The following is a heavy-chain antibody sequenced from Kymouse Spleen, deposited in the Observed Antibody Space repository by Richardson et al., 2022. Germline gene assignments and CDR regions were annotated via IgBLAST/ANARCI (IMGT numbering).Heavy chain of an antibody. CDR3: ARQGWELLHFDY. V-gene: IGHV4-39*01. J-gene: IGHJ4*02. CDR1: GGSISSSSYY. Sequence: QLQLQESGPGLVKPSETLSLTCTVSGGSISSSSYYWGWIRQPPGKGLEWIGSIYYSGSTYYNPSLKSRVTISVDTSKNQFSLKLSSVTAADTAVYYCARQGWELLHFDYWGQGTLVTVSS. CDR2: IYYSGST. D-gene: IGHD1-26*01.